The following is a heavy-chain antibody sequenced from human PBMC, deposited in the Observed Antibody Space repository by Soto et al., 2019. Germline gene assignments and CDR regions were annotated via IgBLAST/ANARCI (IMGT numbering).Heavy chain of an antibody. D-gene: IGHD3-10*01. V-gene: IGHV1-69*13. J-gene: IGHJ4*02. CDR1: GGTFSSYA. Sequence: SVKVSCKASGGTFSSYAISWVRQAPGQGLEWMGGIIPIFGTANYAQKFQGRVTITADESTSTAYMELSSLRSEDTAVYYFGAPYGSGSYYNGFDYWGQGTLVTVSS. CDR2: IIPIFGTA. CDR3: GAPYGSGSYYNGFDY.